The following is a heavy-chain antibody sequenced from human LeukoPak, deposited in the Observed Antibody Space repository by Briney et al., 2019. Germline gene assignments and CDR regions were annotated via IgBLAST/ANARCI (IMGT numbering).Heavy chain of an antibody. D-gene: IGHD4-17*01. V-gene: IGHV1-69*13. CDR2: IIPIFGTA. CDR3: ARETPDYGDDY. CDR1: GGTFSSYA. J-gene: IGHJ4*02. Sequence: GASVKVSCKASGGTFSSYAISWVRQAPGQGLEWMGGIIPIFGTANYAQKFQGRVTTTADESTSTAYMELSSLRSEDTAVYYCARETPDYGDDYWGQGTLVTVSS.